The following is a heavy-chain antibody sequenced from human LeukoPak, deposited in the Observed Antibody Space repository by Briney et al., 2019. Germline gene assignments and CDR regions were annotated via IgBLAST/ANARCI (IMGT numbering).Heavy chain of an antibody. J-gene: IGHJ4*02. D-gene: IGHD2-2*01. CDR2: INWNGGST. CDR1: GFTFDDYG. Sequence: GGSLRLSCAASGFTFDDYGMSWVRQAPGKGLEWVSGINWNGGSTGYADSVKGRFTISRDNAKNSLYLQMNSLRAEDTAVYYCAKAVVIVPTATPFDYWGQGTLVTVSS. V-gene: IGHV3-20*04. CDR3: AKAVVIVPTATPFDY.